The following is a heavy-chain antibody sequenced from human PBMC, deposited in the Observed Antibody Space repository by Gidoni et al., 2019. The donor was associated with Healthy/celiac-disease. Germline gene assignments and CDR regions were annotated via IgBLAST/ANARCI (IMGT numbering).Heavy chain of an antibody. Sequence: QVQLQQWGAGLLKPSATLSLPCAVYGGSFSGYYWSWIRQPPGKGLEWIGEINHSGSTNYNPSLKSRVTISVDTSKNQFSLKLSSVTAADTAVYYCARGAYDYVWGSYKRFDPWGQGTLVTVSS. CDR2: INHSGST. CDR3: ARGAYDYVWGSYKRFDP. D-gene: IGHD3-16*01. V-gene: IGHV4-34*01. J-gene: IGHJ5*02. CDR1: GGSFSGYY.